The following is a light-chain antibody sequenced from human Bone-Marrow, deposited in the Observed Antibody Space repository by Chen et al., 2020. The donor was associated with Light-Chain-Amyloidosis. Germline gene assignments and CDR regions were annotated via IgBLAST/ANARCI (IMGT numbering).Light chain of an antibody. CDR1: HIGSTS. CDR3: QGRDRSSDRPV. CDR2: DDS. Sequence: SYVLTQPSSVSVAPGQTATIACGGNHIGSTSVHWYQQTPGQAPPLVVYDDSDRPSWIPERLSGSNSGNADTPRISRVEAGDEADYYCQGRDRSSDRPVFGGRTKLTV. J-gene: IGLJ3*02. V-gene: IGLV3-21*02.